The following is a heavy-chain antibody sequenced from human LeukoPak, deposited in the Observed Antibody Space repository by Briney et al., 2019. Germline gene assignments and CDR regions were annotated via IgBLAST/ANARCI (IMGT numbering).Heavy chain of an antibody. J-gene: IGHJ5*02. Sequence: SETLSLTCTVSGGSISSYYWSWIRQPPGKGLEWIGYIYYSGSTNYNPSLKSRVTISVDKSKNQFSLKLSSVTAADTAVYYCVSGARGYSYGFGPWGQGTLVTVSS. CDR2: IYYSGST. V-gene: IGHV4-59*12. CDR1: GGSISSYY. D-gene: IGHD5-18*01. CDR3: VSGARGYSYGFGP.